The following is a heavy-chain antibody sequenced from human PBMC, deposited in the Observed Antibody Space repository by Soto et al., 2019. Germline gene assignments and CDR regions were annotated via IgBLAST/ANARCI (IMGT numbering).Heavy chain of an antibody. CDR3: AKGAQNFDY. D-gene: IGHD1-26*01. J-gene: IGHJ4*02. CDR1: GFTFSSYG. Sequence: GGSLRLSXAASGFTFSSYGMHWVRQAPGKGLEWVAVISYDGSNKYYADSVKGRFTISRDNSKNTLYLQMNSLRAEDTAVYYCAKGAQNFDYWGQGTLVTVSS. V-gene: IGHV3-30*18. CDR2: ISYDGSNK.